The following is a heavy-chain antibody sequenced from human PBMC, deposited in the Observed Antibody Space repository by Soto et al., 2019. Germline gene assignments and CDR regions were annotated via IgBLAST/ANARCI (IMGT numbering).Heavy chain of an antibody. CDR1: GFTVSSNY. CDR3: ARDSSSYYGMDV. D-gene: IGHD6-19*01. CDR2: IYSGGST. V-gene: IGHV3-53*01. Sequence: EVQLVESGGGLIQPGGSLRLSCAASGFTVSSNYMSWVRQAPGKGLEWVSVIYSGGSTYYADSVKGRFTISRDNSKNTLYRQLNRLRAEDAAVYCCARDSSSYYGMDVWGQGATVTVSS. J-gene: IGHJ6*02.